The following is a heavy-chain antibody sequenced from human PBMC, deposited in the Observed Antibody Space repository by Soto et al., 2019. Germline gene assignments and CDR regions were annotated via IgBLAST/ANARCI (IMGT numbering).Heavy chain of an antibody. CDR1: GFTFDDYA. CDR2: ISWNSGSI. D-gene: IGHD3-10*01. Sequence: PGGSLRLSCAASGFTFDDYAMHWVRQAPGKGLEWVSGISWNSGSIGYADSVKGRFTISRDNAKNSLYLQMNSLRAEDTALYYCAKGKNYYGSGSYYNVVSWFDPWGQGT. J-gene: IGHJ5*02. CDR3: AKGKNYYGSGSYYNVVSWFDP. V-gene: IGHV3-9*01.